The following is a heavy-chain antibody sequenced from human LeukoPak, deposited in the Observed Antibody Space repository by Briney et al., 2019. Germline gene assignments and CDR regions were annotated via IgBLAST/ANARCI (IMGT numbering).Heavy chain of an antibody. CDR3: ASSPDSLGNFDI. Sequence: GGSLGLSCAASGFTFSRYWMHWVRQAPGKGLVWVSRIYSDESDTNYAESVKGRFTISRDNAKDTLFLQMNSLRAEDTAVYYCASSPDSLGNFDIWGQGTMVTVSS. J-gene: IGHJ3*02. V-gene: IGHV3-74*01. CDR1: GFTFSRYW. D-gene: IGHD3-16*01. CDR2: IYSDESDT.